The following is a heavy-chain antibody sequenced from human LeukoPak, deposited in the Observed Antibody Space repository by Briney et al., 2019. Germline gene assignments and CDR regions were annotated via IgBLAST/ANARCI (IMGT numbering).Heavy chain of an antibody. CDR3: ARGRPHGNDY. Sequence: GGSLRLSCAASGFTFSSYWMNWVRQAPGKGLVWVSRIASDGSSATYADSVKGRFSISRDNAKNTLYLQMSSLRVEDTAVYYCARGRPHGNDYWGQGTLVTVSS. V-gene: IGHV3-74*01. D-gene: IGHD4-23*01. CDR2: IASDGSSA. CDR1: GFTFSSYW. J-gene: IGHJ4*02.